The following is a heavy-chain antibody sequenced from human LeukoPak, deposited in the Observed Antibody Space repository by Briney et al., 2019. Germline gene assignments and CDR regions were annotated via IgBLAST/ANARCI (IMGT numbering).Heavy chain of an antibody. J-gene: IGHJ4*02. D-gene: IGHD5-24*01. V-gene: IGHV1-18*01. CDR1: GYTFTSYG. CDR3: ARDGGYNRHLAEFDY. Sequence: GASVKVSCKASGYTFTSYGISWVRQAPGQGLEWMGWISAYNGNTNYAQKLQGRVTMTTDTSTSTAYTELRSLRSDDTAVYYCARDGGYNRHLAEFDYWGQGTLVTVSS. CDR2: ISAYNGNT.